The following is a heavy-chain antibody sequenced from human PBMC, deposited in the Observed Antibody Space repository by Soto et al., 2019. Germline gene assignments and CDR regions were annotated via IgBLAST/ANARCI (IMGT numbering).Heavy chain of an antibody. CDR1: GFTFSSYT. Sequence: QVQLVESGGSVVQPGRSLRLSCAASGFTFSSYTLHWVRQAPGKGLEWVALISYDGRNKYYADSVKGRFTISRDNSKNTLYLQMNSLRPEDTALFYCARGPYDFWSGYIADAFDVWGQGTMVTVSS. J-gene: IGHJ3*01. CDR3: ARGPYDFWSGYIADAFDV. D-gene: IGHD3-3*01. V-gene: IGHV3-30-3*01. CDR2: ISYDGRNK.